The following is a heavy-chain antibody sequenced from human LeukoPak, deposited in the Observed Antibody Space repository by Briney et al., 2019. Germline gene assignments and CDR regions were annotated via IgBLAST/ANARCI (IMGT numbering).Heavy chain of an antibody. V-gene: IGHV4-39*01. Sequence: PSETLSLTCTVSGGSISSSSYYWGWIRQPPGKGLEWIGCIYYSGSTYYNPSLKSRVTISVDTAKNQCSLKLCSVTAADTAVYYCARHVWFGQLEYWGQGTLVTVSS. D-gene: IGHD3-10*01. CDR1: GGSISSSSYY. CDR2: IYYSGST. J-gene: IGHJ4*02. CDR3: ARHVWFGQLEY.